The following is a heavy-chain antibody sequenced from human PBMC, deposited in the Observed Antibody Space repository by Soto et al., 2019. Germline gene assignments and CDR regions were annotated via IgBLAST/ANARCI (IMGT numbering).Heavy chain of an antibody. CDR1: GGSISSYY. CDR3: ARGGGMFGP. D-gene: IGHD2-15*01. CDR2: IYYSGST. J-gene: IGHJ5*02. Sequence: QVQLQESGPGLVKPSETLSLTCTVSGGSISSYYWSWIRQPPGKGLEWIGYIYYSGSTNYNPSLKSRVTISVDTSKNQFSLKLSSVTAADTAVYYCARGGGMFGPWGQGTLVTVSS. V-gene: IGHV4-59*01.